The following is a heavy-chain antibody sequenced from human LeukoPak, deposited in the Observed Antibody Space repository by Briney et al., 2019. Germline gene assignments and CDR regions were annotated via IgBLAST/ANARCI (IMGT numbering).Heavy chain of an antibody. CDR2: ISDSGGST. V-gene: IGHV3-23*01. CDR1: GFTFSNFA. J-gene: IGHJ1*01. Sequence: GGSLRLSCAASGFTFSNFAMTWVRQAPGKGLEWLSSISDSGGSTYYADSVKGRFTISRDNYKNTLYLQMNSLRAEDTAVYYCARDPNGNYVGAFDFQRWGLGTLVTVSS. CDR3: ARDPNGNYVGAFDFQR. D-gene: IGHD4-17*01.